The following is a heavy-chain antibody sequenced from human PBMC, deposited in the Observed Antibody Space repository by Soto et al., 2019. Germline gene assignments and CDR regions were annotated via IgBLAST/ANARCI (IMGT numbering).Heavy chain of an antibody. V-gene: IGHV6-1*01. D-gene: IGHD5-12*01. CDR1: GDSVSSTSAA. J-gene: IGHJ6*03. Sequence: SQTLSLTCAISGDSVSSTSAAWNWIRQSPSRGLEWLGRTYYRSKWYNDYALSVKSRITINPDTSKNQFSLQLNSETPKDTAVYYFARVCSGYDYSLGYYYMDVWGKGTTVTVSS. CDR3: ARVCSGYDYSLGYYYMDV. CDR2: TYYRSKWYN.